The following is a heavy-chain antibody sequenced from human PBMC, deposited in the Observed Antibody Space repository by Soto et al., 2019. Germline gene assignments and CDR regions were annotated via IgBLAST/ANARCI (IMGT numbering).Heavy chain of an antibody. J-gene: IGHJ4*02. D-gene: IGHD3-10*01. CDR1: GFTFSSYG. CDR3: APWFGAFDY. Sequence: QVQLLESGGGVVQPGRSLRLSCAASGFTFSSYGMHWVRQAPGKGMEWVAVISYDGSNKYYADSVKGRFTISRDNSKNTLYLQMNSLRAEDTAVYYCAPWFGAFDYWGQGTLGTVSS. V-gene: IGHV3-30*03. CDR2: ISYDGSNK.